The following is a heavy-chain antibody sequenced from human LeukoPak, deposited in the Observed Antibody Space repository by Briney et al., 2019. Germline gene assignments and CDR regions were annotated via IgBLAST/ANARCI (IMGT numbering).Heavy chain of an antibody. J-gene: IGHJ4*02. D-gene: IGHD6-19*01. CDR3: AKCGPGYSSGWSPGDY. V-gene: IGHV3-23*01. Sequence: GGSLRLSCAASGFTFSTYAMSWVRQAPGKGLEWVSAISGDDGSTYYADSLKGRFTISRDNSKNTLYLQMNSLRAEDTAVYYCAKCGPGYSSGWSPGDYWGQGTLVTVSS. CDR2: ISGDDGST. CDR1: GFTFSTYA.